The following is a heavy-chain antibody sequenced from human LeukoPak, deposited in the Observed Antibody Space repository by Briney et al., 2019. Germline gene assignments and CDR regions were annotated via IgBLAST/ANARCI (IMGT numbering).Heavy chain of an antibody. CDR1: GFTFSSYA. J-gene: IGHJ4*02. V-gene: IGHV3-23*01. D-gene: IGHD3-22*01. CDR2: ISGSGGST. CDR3: AKDLRGGYYYDSSGYYAPPGD. Sequence: GGSLRLSCAASGFTFSSYAMSWVRQAPGKGLEWVSAISGSGGSTYYADSVKGRFIISRDNYKNTLYLQMNSLRAEDTAVYYCAKDLRGGYYYDSSGYYAPPGDWGQGTLVTVSS.